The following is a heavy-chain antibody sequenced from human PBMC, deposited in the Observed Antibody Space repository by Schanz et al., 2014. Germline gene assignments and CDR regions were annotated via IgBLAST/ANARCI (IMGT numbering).Heavy chain of an antibody. D-gene: IGHD3-22*01. Sequence: QVQLAESGGGVVQPGRSLRLSCAASGFTFSDYYMTWIRQAPGKGLEWVSRMIGSGSSVFYADSVKGRFTISRDNLKNTVYLQMNSLRAEDTGVYYCARGREVVAKIFDVWGQGTMVTVSS. CDR1: GFTFSDYY. CDR3: ARGREVVAKIFDV. CDR2: MIGSGSSV. J-gene: IGHJ3*01. V-gene: IGHV3-11*04.